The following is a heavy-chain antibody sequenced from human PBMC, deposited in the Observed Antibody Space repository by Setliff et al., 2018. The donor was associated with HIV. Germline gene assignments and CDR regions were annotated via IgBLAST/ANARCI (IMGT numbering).Heavy chain of an antibody. J-gene: IGHJ4*02. D-gene: IGHD3-22*01. CDR1: GYTFSTNA. CDR2: INAGDDNT. CDR3: ARDFSTYYSIDS. Sequence: ASVKVSCKAFGYTFSTNAIHWVRQAPGQRLEWMGYINAGDDNTRYSEKFQGRVTITRDTSANTAYMELSSLRSEDTAVYYCARDFSTYYSIDSWGQGTLVTVSS. V-gene: IGHV1-3*01.